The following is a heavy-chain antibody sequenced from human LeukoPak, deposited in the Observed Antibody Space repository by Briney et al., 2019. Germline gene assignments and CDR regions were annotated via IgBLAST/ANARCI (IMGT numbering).Heavy chain of an antibody. CDR2: ITGSGVTT. D-gene: IGHD2-21*02. V-gene: IGHV3-23*01. CDR3: ANRGDTDAFDI. Sequence: PGGSLRLSCAASGFTFSNYGMNWVRQAPGKGLEWVSGITGSGVTTYYADSVKGRFTISRDNSKNMVYLQMNSLRAEDTAVYYCANRGDTDAFDIWGQGTMVTVSS. CDR1: GFTFSNYG. J-gene: IGHJ3*02.